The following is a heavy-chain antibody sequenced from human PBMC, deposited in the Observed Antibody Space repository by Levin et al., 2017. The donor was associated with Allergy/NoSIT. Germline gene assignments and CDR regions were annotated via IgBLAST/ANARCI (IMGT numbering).Heavy chain of an antibody. V-gene: IGHV3-74*01. CDR2: INSDGSST. CDR3: ARDLRYSGFDY. Sequence: PGESLKISCAASGFTFSSYWMHWVRQAPGKGLVWVSRINSDGSSTSYADSVKGRFTISRDNAKNTLYLQMNSLRAEDTAVYYCARDLRYSGFDYWGQGTLVTVSS. CDR1: GFTFSSYW. D-gene: IGHD1-26*01. J-gene: IGHJ4*02.